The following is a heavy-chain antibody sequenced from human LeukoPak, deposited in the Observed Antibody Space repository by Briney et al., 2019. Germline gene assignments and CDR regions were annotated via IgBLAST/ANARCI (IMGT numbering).Heavy chain of an antibody. J-gene: IGHJ3*02. CDR1: GFSVSSNY. Sequence: GGSLRLSCAASGFSVSSNYMSWVRQAPGKGLEWVSVIYSGGSTYYADSVKGRFTISRDNSKNTLYLQMNSLRAEDTAVYYCARDERLLDAFDIWGQGTMVTVSS. CDR2: IYSGGST. V-gene: IGHV3-53*01. CDR3: ARDERLLDAFDI. D-gene: IGHD3-3*01.